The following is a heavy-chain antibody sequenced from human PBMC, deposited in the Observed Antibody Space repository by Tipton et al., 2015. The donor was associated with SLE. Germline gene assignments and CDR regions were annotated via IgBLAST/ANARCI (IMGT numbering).Heavy chain of an antibody. CDR1: GFTFSSYS. D-gene: IGHD6-13*01. V-gene: IGHV3-21*01. J-gene: IGHJ4*02. CDR3: ARDGAAAATRV. CDR2: ISSSSSYI. Sequence: SLRLSCAASGFTFSSYSMNWVRQAPGKGLEWVSSISSSSSYIYYADSVKGRFTISRDNAKNSLYLQMNSLRAEDTAVYYCARDGAAAATRVWGQGTLVTVSS.